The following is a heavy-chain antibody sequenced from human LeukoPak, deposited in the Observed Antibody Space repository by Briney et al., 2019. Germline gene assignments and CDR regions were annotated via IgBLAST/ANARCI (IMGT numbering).Heavy chain of an antibody. V-gene: IGHV3-7*01. CDR1: GFTFSSYW. D-gene: IGHD4-17*01. J-gene: IGHJ6*03. CDR2: IKQDGSEK. CDR3: ARDRGDYPGYYYYYYMDV. Sequence: PGGPLRLSCAASGFTFSSYWMSWVRQAPGKGLEWVANIKQDGSEKYYVDSVKGRFTISRDNAKNSLYLQMNSLRAEDTAVYYCARDRGDYPGYYYYYYMDVWGKGTTVTVSS.